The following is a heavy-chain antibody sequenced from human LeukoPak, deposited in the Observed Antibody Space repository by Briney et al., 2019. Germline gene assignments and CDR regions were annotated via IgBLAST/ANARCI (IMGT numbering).Heavy chain of an antibody. CDR3: AKEEGGSGWYYFDY. V-gene: IGHV3-30*18. CDR2: ISYEGSNK. J-gene: IGHJ4*02. CDR1: GFTFSNHA. Sequence: GGSQRLSCVASGFTFSNHAMTWVRQAPGKGLEWVAFISYEGSNKYSADSVKGRFTISKDNSKNTLYLQLNSLRAEDTAVYYCAKEEGGSGWYYFDYWGQGTLVTVSS. D-gene: IGHD6-19*01.